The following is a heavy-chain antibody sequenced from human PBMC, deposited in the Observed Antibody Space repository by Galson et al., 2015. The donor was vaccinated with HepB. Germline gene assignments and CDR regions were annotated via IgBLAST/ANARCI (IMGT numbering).Heavy chain of an antibody. D-gene: IGHD3-22*01. Sequence: PALVKPTQTLTLTCTFSGFSLSTSGMCVSWIRQPPGKALEWLALIDWDDDKYYSTSLKTRLTISKDTSKNQVVLTMTNMDPVDTATYYCARIHSRGIRGGAFDIWGQGTMVTVSS. J-gene: IGHJ3*02. CDR1: GFSLSTSGMC. V-gene: IGHV2-70*01. CDR2: IDWDDDK. CDR3: ARIHSRGIRGGAFDI.